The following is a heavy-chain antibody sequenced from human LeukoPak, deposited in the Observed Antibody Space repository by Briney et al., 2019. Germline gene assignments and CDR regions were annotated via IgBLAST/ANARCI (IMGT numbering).Heavy chain of an antibody. J-gene: IGHJ5*02. CDR2: VSPYNDNT. CDR3: ARSFYYYGSGSYYPTWFDP. V-gene: IGHV1-18*04. D-gene: IGHD3-10*01. Sequence: ASVKVSCKASGYSFTSYGISWVRQAPGQGLEWMGWVSPYNDNTNYAQKFPDRVTMTIDTSTSTAYMELRSLRSDDTAVYYCARSFYYYGSGSYYPTWFDPWGQGTLVTVSS. CDR1: GYSFTSYG.